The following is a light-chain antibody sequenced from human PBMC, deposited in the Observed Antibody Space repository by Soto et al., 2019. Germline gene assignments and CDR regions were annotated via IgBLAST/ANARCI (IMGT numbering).Light chain of an antibody. J-gene: IGLJ2*01. CDR3: GSYTTSITVI. Sequence: QSALTQPASVSGSPGQSITISCTGTSSDVGDHNSVSWYQQQPGKAPKLMIYAVSNRPSGVSNRFSGSKSGNTASLTISGLQAEDEADYYCGSYTTSITVIFGAGTKLTVL. CDR2: AVS. V-gene: IGLV2-14*03. CDR1: SSDVGDHNS.